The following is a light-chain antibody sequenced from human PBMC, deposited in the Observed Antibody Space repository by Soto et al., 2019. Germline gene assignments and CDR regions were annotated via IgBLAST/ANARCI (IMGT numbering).Light chain of an antibody. V-gene: IGLV1-40*01. J-gene: IGLJ3*02. Sequence: VLTQPPSVSGAPGQKVTISCTRSSSNIGAAYDVHWYQHLPGTAPKLLIYGNNNRPSGVPDRFSGSKSGTSASLAITGLQAEDEADYYCQSYDSSLSGWVFGGGTQLTVL. CDR1: SSNIGAAYD. CDR3: QSYDSSLSGWV. CDR2: GNN.